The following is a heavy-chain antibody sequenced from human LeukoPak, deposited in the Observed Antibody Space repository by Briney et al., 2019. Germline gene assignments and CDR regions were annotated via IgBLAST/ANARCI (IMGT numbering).Heavy chain of an antibody. CDR1: GFSASNFG. Sequence: GGSLRLSCEVSGFSASNFGMSWVRQAPGKGLEWISAISVVGKTPYYADSVKGRFFISIHNSKNTLYLQLSSLRAEDTAVYYCAQGYSSGWYHYWGQGSLVSVSS. CDR3: AQGYSSGWYHY. CDR2: ISVVGKTP. D-gene: IGHD6-19*01. V-gene: IGHV3-23*01. J-gene: IGHJ4*02.